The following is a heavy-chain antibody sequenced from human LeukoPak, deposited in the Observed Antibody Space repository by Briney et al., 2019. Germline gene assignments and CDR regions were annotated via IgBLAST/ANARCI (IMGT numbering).Heavy chain of an antibody. CDR3: AREDTGVAFDI. D-gene: IGHD2-8*01. V-gene: IGHV3-48*03. Sequence: GGSLRLSCAASRFTFSSYEMNWVRQAPGKGLEWVSYISGSGIKHYADSVKGRFTISRDNAKNSLYLQMSSLRVEDTAVYYCAREDTGVAFDIWGQGTTVTV. J-gene: IGHJ3*02. CDR1: RFTFSSYE. CDR2: ISGSGIK.